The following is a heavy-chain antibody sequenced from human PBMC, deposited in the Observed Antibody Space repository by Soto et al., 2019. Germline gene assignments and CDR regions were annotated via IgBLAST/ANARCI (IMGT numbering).Heavy chain of an antibody. CDR3: TTDDPINRY. V-gene: IGHV3-15*04. CDR2: IESKTNGGTT. J-gene: IGHJ4*02. CDR1: GFTFSNAW. Sequence: GSLRLSCAASGFTFSNAWMSSVRQAPGKGVEWGGRIESKTNGGTTDYAAPVRGRFIISRGDSTNTLYLQMNRLKAEDTAVYYCTTDDPINRYWGQGTLVTVSS.